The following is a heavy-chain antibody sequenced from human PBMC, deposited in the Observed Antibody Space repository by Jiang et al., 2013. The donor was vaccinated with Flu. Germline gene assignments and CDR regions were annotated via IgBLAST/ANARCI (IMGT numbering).Heavy chain of an antibody. CDR2: ISAGGSSK. Sequence: VQLLESGGGLVQPGGSLRLSCAASGFTFSNFAMTWVRQAPGKGLEWVSAISAGGSSKYHIDSMRGRFTISRDNSMHTLYLQMNSLRAEDTAVYYCVKEASQGDYDFWYDSSHFFDSWGQGALVTVSS. D-gene: IGHD3-3*01. CDR1: GFTFSNFA. V-gene: IGHV3-23*01. J-gene: IGHJ4*02. CDR3: VKEASQGDYDFWYDSSHFFDS.